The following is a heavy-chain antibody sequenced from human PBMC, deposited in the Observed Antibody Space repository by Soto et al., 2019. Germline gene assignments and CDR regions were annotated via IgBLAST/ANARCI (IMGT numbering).Heavy chain of an antibody. Sequence: PGGSLRLSCAASGFTFSSYAMSWVRQAPGKGLEWVSAISGSGGSTYYADSVKGRFTISRDNSKNTLHLQMNSLRAEDTAVYYCAKDPRMTEYSGMDVWGQGTTVTVSS. CDR1: GFTFSSYA. CDR2: ISGSGGST. D-gene: IGHD2-15*01. V-gene: IGHV3-23*01. CDR3: AKDPRMTEYSGMDV. J-gene: IGHJ6*02.